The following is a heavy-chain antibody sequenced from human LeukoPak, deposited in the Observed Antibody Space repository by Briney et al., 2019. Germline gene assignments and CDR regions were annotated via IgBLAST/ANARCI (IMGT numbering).Heavy chain of an antibody. CDR2: INHSGST. CDR3: ARGLTVSYYYYYYMDV. J-gene: IGHJ6*03. V-gene: IGHV4-34*01. CDR1: GGSFSGYY. D-gene: IGHD4-17*01. Sequence: SSETLSLTCAVYGGSFSGYYWCWIRQPPGKGLEWIGEINHSGSTNYNPSLKSRVTISVDTSKNQFSLKLSSVTAADTAVYYCARGLTVSYYYYYYMDVWGKGTTVTVSS.